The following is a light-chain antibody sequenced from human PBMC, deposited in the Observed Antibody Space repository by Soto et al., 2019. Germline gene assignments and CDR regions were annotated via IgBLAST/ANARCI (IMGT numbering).Light chain of an antibody. CDR3: NSYTNINTRACV. CDR1: SGDIGSYNR. V-gene: IGLV2-14*01. Sequence: QSALTQPASVSGSPGQSITISCTGTSGDIGSYNRVSWYQQHPGKAPKLIIYEVTDRPSGVSNRFSGSKSGNTDSLTISGLQAEDEAEYYCNSYTNINTRACVFGTGPKLTVL. J-gene: IGLJ1*01. CDR2: EVT.